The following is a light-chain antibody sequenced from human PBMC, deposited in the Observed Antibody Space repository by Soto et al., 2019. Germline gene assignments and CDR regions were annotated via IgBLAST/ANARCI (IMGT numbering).Light chain of an antibody. CDR3: RQYGDAPQT. Sequence: ENVLTQSPGTLSLSPGERATLSCRASQSVSGSYLAWYQQKPDQAPRRLIYLASTRANGIPDRFSGSTSGTHFTLSISRLEPEDSAVYYCRQYGDAPQTFGQGTKLAI. CDR2: LAS. V-gene: IGKV3-20*01. CDR1: QSVSGSY. J-gene: IGKJ2*01.